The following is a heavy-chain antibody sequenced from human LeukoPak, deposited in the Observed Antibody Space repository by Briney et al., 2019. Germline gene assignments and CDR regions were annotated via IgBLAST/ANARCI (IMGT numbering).Heavy chain of an antibody. J-gene: IGHJ4*02. D-gene: IGHD4-23*01. CDR3: ARGAHKRDDYGGFFDY. CDR2: ISSDGSKK. CDR1: GFIFSNYA. V-gene: IGHV3-30*04. Sequence: GGSLRLSCAASGFIFSNYAMHWVRQAPGKGLEWEAVISSDGSKKDHADSVKGRLTISRDNSKNTVYLQMNSLRVEDTAVYYCARGAHKRDDYGGFFDYWGQGTLVTVSS.